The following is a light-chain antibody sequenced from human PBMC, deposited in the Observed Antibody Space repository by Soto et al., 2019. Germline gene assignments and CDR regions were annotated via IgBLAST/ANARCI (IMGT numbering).Light chain of an antibody. CDR3: QQYNTYST. CDR1: QIISSW. Sequence: DIQMTQSPSTLSASVGDRVTITCRASQIISSWMAWYQQKPGKAPKALIYDASTLRSGVPSRFSGGGSGTEFTLTISSLQPDDFATYYCQQYNTYSTFGQGTRLEIK. CDR2: DAS. V-gene: IGKV1-5*01. J-gene: IGKJ5*01.